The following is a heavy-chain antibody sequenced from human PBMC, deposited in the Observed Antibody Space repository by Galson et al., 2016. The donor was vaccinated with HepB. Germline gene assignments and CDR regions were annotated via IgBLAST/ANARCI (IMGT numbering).Heavy chain of an antibody. CDR2: LYASGKT. J-gene: IGHJ4*02. CDR1: GFIVSSNY. V-gene: IGHV3-53*01. D-gene: IGHD2-21*01. CDR3: TRGWIREYSSGNGGGNGGDH. Sequence: SLRLSCAASGFIVSSNYMNWVRQAPGNGLEWVSVLYASGKTYYADSVKGRFTISRDNSKNILFLQMNSLRAEDTAVYYCTRGWIREYSSGNGGGNGGDHWGQGTLVTVFS.